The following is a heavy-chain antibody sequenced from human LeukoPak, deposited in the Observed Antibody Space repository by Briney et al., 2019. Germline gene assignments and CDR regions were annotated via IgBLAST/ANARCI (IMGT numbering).Heavy chain of an antibody. CDR1: GGTFSSYA. Sequence: SVKVSCKASGGTFSSYAISWVRQAPGQGLEWMGGIIPIFGTANYAQKFQGRVTITADESTSTAYMELSSLKTEDTAVYYCTTWGGSYGIYWGQGTLVTVSS. CDR3: TTWGGSYGIY. V-gene: IGHV1-69*01. J-gene: IGHJ4*02. D-gene: IGHD3-10*01. CDR2: IIPIFGTA.